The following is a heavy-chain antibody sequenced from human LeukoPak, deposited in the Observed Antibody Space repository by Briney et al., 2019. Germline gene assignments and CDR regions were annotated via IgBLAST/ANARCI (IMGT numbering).Heavy chain of an antibody. CDR2: INHSGST. Sequence: SETLSLTCAVYGGSFSGYYWSWIRQPPGKGLEWIGEINHSGSTNYNPSLKSRVTISVDTSKNQFSLKLSSVTAADTAVYYCARGLRAAFGGVIRLPRTYYFDYWGQGTLVTVSS. CDR1: GGSFSGYY. V-gene: IGHV4-34*01. CDR3: ARGLRAAFGGVIRLPRTYYFDY. J-gene: IGHJ4*02. D-gene: IGHD3-16*02.